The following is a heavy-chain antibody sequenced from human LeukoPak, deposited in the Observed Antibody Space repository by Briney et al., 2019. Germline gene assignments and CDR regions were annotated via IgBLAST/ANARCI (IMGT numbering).Heavy chain of an antibody. CDR2: INPNSGGT. J-gene: IGHJ3*02. CDR1: GYTFTDYY. D-gene: IGHD2-15*01. CDR3: ARDLRFVVVVAATSAFDI. V-gene: IGHV1-2*06. Sequence: GASVKVSCKASGYTFTDYYMHWVRQAPGQGLEWIGRINPNSGGTSSARKFQGRVTVTRDTSISTAYMELSRLRSDDTAVYYCARDLRFVVVVAATSAFDIWGQGTMVTVSS.